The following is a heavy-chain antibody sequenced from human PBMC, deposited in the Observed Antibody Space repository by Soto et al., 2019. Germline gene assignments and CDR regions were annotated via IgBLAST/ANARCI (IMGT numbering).Heavy chain of an antibody. D-gene: IGHD4-4*01. CDR1: GFTFSSYW. J-gene: IGHJ6*03. V-gene: IGHV3-7*01. CDR2: IKQDGSEK. CDR3: AREKGNSRPNYYYYYMDV. Sequence: GGSLRLSCAASGFTFSSYWMSWVRQAPGKGLEWVANIKQDGSEKYYVDSVKGRFTISRDNAKNSLYLQMNSLRAEDTAVYYCAREKGNSRPNYYYYYMDVWGKGTTVTVSS.